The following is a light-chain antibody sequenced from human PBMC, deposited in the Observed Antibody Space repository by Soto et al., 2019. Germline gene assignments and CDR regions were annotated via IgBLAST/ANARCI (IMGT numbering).Light chain of an antibody. J-gene: IGKJ1*01. V-gene: IGKV3-20*01. CDR2: GVS. Sequence: EIVLTQSPGTLSLSPGERATLSCRASQSVPSNFLAWYQQKPGQAPILVIYGVSRRATGIPDRFSGSGSGTDFTLTISRLEPEDFEVYYCQQYDSSWTFGQGNKVEIK. CDR1: QSVPSNF. CDR3: QQYDSSWT.